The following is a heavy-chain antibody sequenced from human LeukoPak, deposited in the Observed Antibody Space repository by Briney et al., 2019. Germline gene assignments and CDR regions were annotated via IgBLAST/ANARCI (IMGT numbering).Heavy chain of an antibody. V-gene: IGHV3-11*01. CDR1: GFTFSDYY. CDR2: ISSSGSTI. J-gene: IGHJ5*02. D-gene: IGHD2-15*01. Sequence: GGSLRLSCAASGFTFSDYYMSWIRQAPGKGLEWVSHISSSGSTIYYADSVKGRFTISRDNAKNSLYLQMNSLRAEDTAVYYCARAGVFESVVVAAFVNWFDPWGQGTLVTVSS. CDR3: ARAGVFESVVVAAFVNWFDP.